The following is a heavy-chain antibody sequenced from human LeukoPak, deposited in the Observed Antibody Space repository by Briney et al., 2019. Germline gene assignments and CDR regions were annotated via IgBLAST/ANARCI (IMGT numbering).Heavy chain of an antibody. V-gene: IGHV3-30-3*01. CDR1: GFTFSSYA. CDR3: ARTPDGADY. J-gene: IGHJ4*02. Sequence: QAGRSLRLSCAASGFTFSSYAMHWVRQAPGKGLEWVAVISYDGSNKYYADSVKGRFTISRDNSNNTLYLQMNSLRAEDTAVYYCARTPDGADYWGQGTLVTVSS. D-gene: IGHD3-10*01. CDR2: ISYDGSNK.